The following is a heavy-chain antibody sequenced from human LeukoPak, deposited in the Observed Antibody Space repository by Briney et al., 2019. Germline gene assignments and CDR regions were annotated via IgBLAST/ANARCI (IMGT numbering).Heavy chain of an antibody. Sequence: PGGSLRLSCAASGFTFSNYDMHWVRQAPGKGLDWVAFIHYDGSNKYYADSVKGRFTISRDDSKNTLYLQMNSLRAEDTAVYYCAKAASKRTDYGDYAFYYYMDVWGKGTTVTISS. J-gene: IGHJ6*03. V-gene: IGHV3-30*02. CDR3: AKAASKRTDYGDYAFYYYMDV. CDR1: GFTFSNYD. D-gene: IGHD4-17*01. CDR2: IHYDGSNK.